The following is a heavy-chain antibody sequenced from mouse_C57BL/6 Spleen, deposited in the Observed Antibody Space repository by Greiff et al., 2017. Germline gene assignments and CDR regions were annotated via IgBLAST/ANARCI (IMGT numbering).Heavy chain of an antibody. J-gene: IGHJ2*01. V-gene: IGHV14-4*01. Sequence: EVQRVESGAELVRPGASVKLSCTASGFNIKDDYMHWVKQRPEQGLEWIGWIDPENGDTEYASKFQGKATITADTSSNTAYLQLSSLTSEDTAVYYCTTRGVDYFDYWGQGTTLTVSS. CDR1: GFNIKDDY. CDR2: IDPENGDT. CDR3: TTRGVDYFDY. D-gene: IGHD1-1*01.